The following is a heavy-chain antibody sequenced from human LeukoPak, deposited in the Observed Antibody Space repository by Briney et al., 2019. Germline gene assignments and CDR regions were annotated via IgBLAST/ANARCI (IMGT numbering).Heavy chain of an antibody. V-gene: IGHV4-59*01. Sequence: SETMSPTSTVSGGSISTYSGTWIRQPPGKGLEWIGYIYYSGSTNYNPSLKSRVTISVDTSKNQFSLKLTSLTAADTAVYYCAKGGKGFPLVVRFDYWGQGTLVTVSS. CDR2: IYYSGST. CDR1: GGSISTYS. CDR3: AKGGKGFPLVVRFDY. D-gene: IGHD2-8*02. J-gene: IGHJ4*02.